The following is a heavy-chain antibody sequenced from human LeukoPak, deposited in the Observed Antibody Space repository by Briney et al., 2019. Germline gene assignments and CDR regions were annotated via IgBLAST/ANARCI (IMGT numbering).Heavy chain of an antibody. D-gene: IGHD3-22*01. CDR2: IHSTGST. J-gene: IGHJ3*02. V-gene: IGHV4-4*07. CDR3: ARAVSGYAFDI. Sequence: SETLSLTCTVSGVSISSYFWSWIRQPAGKGLEWIGRIHSTGSTNYNPSLESRVTISVDTSKNQFSLKLSSVTAADTAVYYCARAVSGYAFDIWGQGTMVTVSS. CDR1: GVSISSYF.